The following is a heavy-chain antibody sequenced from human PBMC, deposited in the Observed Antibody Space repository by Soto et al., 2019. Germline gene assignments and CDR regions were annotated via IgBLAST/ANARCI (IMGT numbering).Heavy chain of an antibody. V-gene: IGHV4-30-4*08. D-gene: IGHD2-21*02. J-gene: IGHJ6*02. CDR2: IHYSGSI. CDR3: AREDDGGDRDYYGLDV. CDR1: GGSISYEYYH. Sequence: QVQLQQSGPGLVKPSQTLSLTCTVSGGSISYEYYHWTWIRQSPGKGLEWMGYIHYSGSIIYNTSLKSRVTISVDTSKNQFSLQLSSVTAADTAVYFCAREDDGGDRDYYGLDVWGQGSTVTVSS.